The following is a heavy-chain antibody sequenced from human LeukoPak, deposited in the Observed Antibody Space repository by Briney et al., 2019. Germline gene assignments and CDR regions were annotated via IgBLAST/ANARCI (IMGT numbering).Heavy chain of an antibody. V-gene: IGHV3-33*01. D-gene: IGHD2-2*01. CDR1: GFTFSSYG. CDR3: ARSSTPFDC. CDR2: IRNEGSNK. Sequence: GRSRRLSCAASGFTFSSYGMHWVRQAPGKGLEWVAFIRNEGSNKYYADSVKGRFTISRDNSKNTLYLQMNSLRAEDTAVYYCARSSTPFDCWGQGTLVSVSS. J-gene: IGHJ4*02.